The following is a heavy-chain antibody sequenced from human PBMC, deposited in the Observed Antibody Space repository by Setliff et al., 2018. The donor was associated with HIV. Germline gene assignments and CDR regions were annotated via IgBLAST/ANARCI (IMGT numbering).Heavy chain of an antibody. CDR3: ARAGVVEVYYYYYYMDV. V-gene: IGHV3-48*01. Sequence: GGSLRLSCAPSGFTFASYSIIWVRQAPGKGLEWVSYISGLGGGTIYYADSVRGRFTISRDDAEKSVYLQMNSLRAEDTAVYYCARAGVVEVYYYYYYMDVWGKGTTVTVSS. D-gene: IGHD2-15*01. CDR2: ISGLGGGTI. J-gene: IGHJ6*03. CDR1: GFTFASYS.